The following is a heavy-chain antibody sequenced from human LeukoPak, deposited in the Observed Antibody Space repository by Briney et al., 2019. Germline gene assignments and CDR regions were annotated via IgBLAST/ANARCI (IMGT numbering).Heavy chain of an antibody. V-gene: IGHV3-30*04. CDR2: ISYDGSNK. Sequence: SGGSLRLSCAASGFTFSSYAMHWVRQAPGKGLEWVAVISYDGSNKYYADSVKGRFTISRDNAKNTLYLQMNSLRAEDTAVYYCARVNAAWGLLGYYYYMDVWGKGTTVTISS. J-gene: IGHJ6*03. CDR1: GFTFSSYA. D-gene: IGHD7-27*01. CDR3: ARVNAAWGLLGYYYYMDV.